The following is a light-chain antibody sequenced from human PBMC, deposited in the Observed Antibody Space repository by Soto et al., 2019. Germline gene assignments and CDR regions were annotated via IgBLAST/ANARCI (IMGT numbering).Light chain of an antibody. J-gene: IGLJ1*01. CDR2: EVS. V-gene: IGLV2-14*01. CDR3: SSYTSSSTHNYV. Sequence: QSALTQPASVSGSPGQSITISCTGTSGDVGGYNYVSWYQQHPGKAPKLMIYEVSNRPSGVSNRFSGSKSGNTASLTISGLQAEDEADYYCSSYTSSSTHNYVFXTGTKRTVL. CDR1: SGDVGGYNY.